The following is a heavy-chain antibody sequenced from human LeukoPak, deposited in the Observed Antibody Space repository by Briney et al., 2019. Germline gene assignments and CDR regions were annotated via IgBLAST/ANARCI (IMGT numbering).Heavy chain of an antibody. CDR3: ARYYYYYMDV. V-gene: IGHV1-3*01. CDR2: ISVGNGYT. J-gene: IGHJ6*03. Sequence: ASVNVSCKASGYTFTTYAMHWVRQAPGERLEWMGWISVGNGYTEYSQKFQDRVTITRDTSASTAYMELRSLRPEDTAVYYCARYYYYYMDVWGKGTTVTVSS. CDR1: GYTFTTYA.